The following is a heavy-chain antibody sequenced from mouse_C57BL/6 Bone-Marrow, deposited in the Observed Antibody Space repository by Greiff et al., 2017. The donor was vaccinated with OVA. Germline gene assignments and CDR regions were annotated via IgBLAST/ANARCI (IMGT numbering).Heavy chain of an antibody. CDR2: IYPGDGDT. Sequence: VKLMESGAELVKPGASVKISCKASGYTFSTYWMNWVKQRPGKGLEWIGQIYPGDGDTNYNGKFKGKATLTADKSSSTAYMQLSSLTSADSAVYCCARGAYWGQGTLVTVSS. CDR3: ARGAY. J-gene: IGHJ3*01. V-gene: IGHV1-80*01. CDR1: GYTFSTYW.